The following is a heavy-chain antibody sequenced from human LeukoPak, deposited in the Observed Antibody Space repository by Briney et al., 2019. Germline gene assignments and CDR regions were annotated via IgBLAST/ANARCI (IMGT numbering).Heavy chain of an antibody. V-gene: IGHV3-7*01. CDR3: VSQQLAPP. J-gene: IGHJ5*02. CDR2: IKEDGSIE. Sequence: PGGSLRLSCAASGFAFSKYWMSWVRQAPGKGLEWVANIKEDGSIEDYADSVKGRFTVSRDNAKNSLYLQMNSLRVDDTAVYYCVSQQLAPPWGQGTLVTVSS. CDR1: GFAFSKYW. D-gene: IGHD5-24*01.